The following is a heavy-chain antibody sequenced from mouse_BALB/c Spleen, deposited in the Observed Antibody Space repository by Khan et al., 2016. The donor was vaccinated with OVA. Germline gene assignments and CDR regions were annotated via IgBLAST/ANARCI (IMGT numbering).Heavy chain of an antibody. CDR2: IDPENGNT. Sequence: VQLKESGAELVRPGALVKLSCKASGFNIKDYYMHWVKQRPEQGLVWIGRIDPENGNTIYDPKFQGKASITSDTSSNTAYLQLSSLTSDDTAVDYCARDGYSPWFAYWGQGTLVTVSA. V-gene: IGHV14-1*02. CDR1: GFNIKDYY. D-gene: IGHD2-3*01. CDR3: ARDGYSPWFAY. J-gene: IGHJ3*01.